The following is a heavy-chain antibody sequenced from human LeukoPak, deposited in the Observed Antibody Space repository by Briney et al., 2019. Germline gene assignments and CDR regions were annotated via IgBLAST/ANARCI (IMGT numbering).Heavy chain of an antibody. D-gene: IGHD5-18*01. CDR2: IYYSGST. Sequence: PSETLSLTCTASGGSISGYYWSRIRQPPGKGLEWIGYIYYSGSTNYNPSLKSRVTISVDTPKNQFSLKLSSVTAADTAVYYCARRDTAMVCFDPWGQGTLVTVSS. CDR3: ARRDTAMVCFDP. J-gene: IGHJ5*02. CDR1: GGSISGYY. V-gene: IGHV4-59*08.